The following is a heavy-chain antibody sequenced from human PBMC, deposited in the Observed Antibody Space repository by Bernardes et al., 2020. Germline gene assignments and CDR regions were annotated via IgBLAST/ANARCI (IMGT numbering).Heavy chain of an antibody. CDR3: ARIAGGYGSALDT. D-gene: IGHD5-12*01. V-gene: IGHV2-70*04. J-gene: IGHJ3*02. CDR1: GFSLRTSGMR. CDR2: IDWDDDK. Sequence: SGPTLVKPTQTLTLTCTVSGFSLRTSGMRVNWIRQPPGKALEWLARIDWDDDKFYSTSLKTRLTISKDTSKNQVVLTMTNMDPVDTATYYCARIAGGYGSALDTWGQGTMVTVSS.